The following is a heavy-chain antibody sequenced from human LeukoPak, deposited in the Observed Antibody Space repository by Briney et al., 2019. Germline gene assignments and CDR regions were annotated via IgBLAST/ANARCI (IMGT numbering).Heavy chain of an antibody. J-gene: IGHJ3*02. CDR1: GFTFTNAW. Sequence: PGGSLRLSCAVSGFTFTNAWMSGVRQAPGKGLEWVGRLKSQTDGGTTDYAAPVKGRFTMSRDDSKNTVYLQMNSLKTEDTAVYYCTTAYGSGSYLNAFEISGQGTMVTVSS. D-gene: IGHD3-10*01. CDR2: LKSQTDGGTT. V-gene: IGHV3-15*01. CDR3: TTAYGSGSYLNAFEI.